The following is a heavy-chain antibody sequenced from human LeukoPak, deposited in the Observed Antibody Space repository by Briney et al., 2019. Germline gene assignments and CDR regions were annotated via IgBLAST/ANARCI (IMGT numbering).Heavy chain of an antibody. CDR2: IIPILGIA. CDR1: GGTFSSYA. Sequence: ASVKVSCKASGGTFSSYAISWVRQAPGQGLEWMGRIIPILGIANYAQKFQGRVTITADKSTSTAYMELSSLRSEDTAVYYCARDQCSGGSCYSGVVDYWGQGTLVTVSS. V-gene: IGHV1-69*04. D-gene: IGHD2-15*01. CDR3: ARDQCSGGSCYSGVVDY. J-gene: IGHJ4*02.